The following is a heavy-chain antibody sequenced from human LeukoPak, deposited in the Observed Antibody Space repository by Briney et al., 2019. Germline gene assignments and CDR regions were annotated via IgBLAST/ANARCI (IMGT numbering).Heavy chain of an antibody. CDR1: GYTFTSHY. D-gene: IGHD3-3*01. CDR2: INPSGGST. Sequence: ASVKVSCKASGYTFTSHYMHWVRQAPGQGLEWMGIINPSGGSTSYAQKFQGRVTMTRDTSTSTVYMELSSLRSEDAAVYYCASSLLEWIDDAFDIWGQGTMVTVSS. V-gene: IGHV1-46*03. J-gene: IGHJ3*02. CDR3: ASSLLEWIDDAFDI.